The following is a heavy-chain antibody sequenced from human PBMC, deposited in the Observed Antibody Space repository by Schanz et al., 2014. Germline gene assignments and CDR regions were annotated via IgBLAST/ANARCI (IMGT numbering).Heavy chain of an antibody. J-gene: IGHJ4*02. CDR3: ARDRRFFDRDDLYYFDS. V-gene: IGHV1-18*01. CDR2: ISVYTHNK. Sequence: GPEVKKPEATVKVSCKASGYIFINSGISWVRQAPGQGLEWMGWISVYTHNKEYDQKFQGRVTMTTDTSTSTAYMALTDLRSDDTAVYYCARDRRFFDRDDLYYFDSWGQGTLVTVSS. D-gene: IGHD3-3*01. CDR1: GYIFINSG.